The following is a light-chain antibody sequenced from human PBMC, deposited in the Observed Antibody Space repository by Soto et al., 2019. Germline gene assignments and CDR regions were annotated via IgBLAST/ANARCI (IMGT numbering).Light chain of an antibody. V-gene: IGLV1-40*01. CDR1: SSNIGAHYD. CDR2: GNN. CDR3: QSYDSSLSGSI. Sequence: QAVVTQPPSVSGAPGQRVTISCTGSSSNIGAHYDVHWYQQLPGTAPKLLIYGNNNRPSGVPDRFSGSKSGTSASLAITGLQAEDEADYYCQSYDSSLSGSIFGGGTKVTVL. J-gene: IGLJ2*01.